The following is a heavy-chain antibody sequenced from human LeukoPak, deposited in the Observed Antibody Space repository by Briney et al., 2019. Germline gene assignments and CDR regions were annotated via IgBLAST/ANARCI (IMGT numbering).Heavy chain of an antibody. Sequence: GGSLRLSCAASGFTFSSYGMHWVRQAPGKGLEWVAVISYDGSNKYYGDSVKGRFPISRDNSKNTLYLHMNSLRAEDTAVYFCAKSYCSSTRCYGLDVWGQGTTVTVSS. CDR2: ISYDGSNK. CDR1: GFTFSSYG. V-gene: IGHV3-30*18. CDR3: AKSYCSSTRCYGLDV. J-gene: IGHJ6*02. D-gene: IGHD2-2*01.